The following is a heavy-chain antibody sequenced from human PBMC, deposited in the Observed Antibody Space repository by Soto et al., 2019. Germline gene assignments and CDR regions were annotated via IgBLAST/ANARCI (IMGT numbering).Heavy chain of an antibody. D-gene: IGHD2-15*01. CDR1: GGSISTDNYY. V-gene: IGHV4-39*01. CDR2: MFYSGSA. CDR3: AGQRFCSGGSCYLGWFVP. J-gene: IGHJ5*02. Sequence: QLQLQESGPGLVKPSETLSLTCNVSGGSISTDNYYWAWIRQPPGKGLVWIGSMFYSGSAYYNPSLKSRVTISVDTSKNQFSLRLSSVTAADTAVYYCAGQRFCSGGSCYLGWFVPWGQGTLVTVSS.